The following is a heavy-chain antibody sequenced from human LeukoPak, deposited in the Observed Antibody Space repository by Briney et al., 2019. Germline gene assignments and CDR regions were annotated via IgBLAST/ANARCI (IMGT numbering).Heavy chain of an antibody. CDR2: IYSGGST. D-gene: IGHD6-13*01. V-gene: IGHV3-53*01. CDR3: AKVSRSNYYYYYGMGV. J-gene: IGHJ6*02. CDR1: GFTVSSNY. Sequence: GGSLRLSCAASGFTVSSNYMSWVRQAPGKGLEWVSVIYSGGSTYYADSVKGRFTISRDNSKNTLYLQMNSLRAEDTAVYYCAKVSRSNYYYYYGMGVWGQGTTVTVSS.